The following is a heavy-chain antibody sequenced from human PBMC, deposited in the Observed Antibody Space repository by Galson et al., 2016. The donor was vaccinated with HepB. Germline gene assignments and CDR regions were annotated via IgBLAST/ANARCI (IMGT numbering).Heavy chain of an antibody. J-gene: IGHJ4*02. D-gene: IGHD1-7*01. CDR1: SGSISSGSYY. Sequence: TLSLTCTISSGSISSGSYYWSWIRQPAVKGLEWIGRIYTSGSTNYNPSLKNRVTISIDTSKNQFSLRLSSVTAADTAVYYCARDKGNSRANNWGQGTLVTVSS. CDR2: IYTSGST. V-gene: IGHV4-61*02. CDR3: ARDKGNSRANN.